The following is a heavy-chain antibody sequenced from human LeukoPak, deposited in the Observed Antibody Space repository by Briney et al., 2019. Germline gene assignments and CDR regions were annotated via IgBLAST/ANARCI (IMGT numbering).Heavy chain of an antibody. CDR2: IIPIFGTA. CDR3: ARRVSGYYVYFDY. J-gene: IGHJ4*02. Sequence: ASVKVSCKASGGTFSSYAISWVRQAPGQGLEWMGGIIPIFGTANYAQKFQGRVTITADESTSTAYMELSSLRSDDTAVYYCARRVSGYYVYFDYWGQGTLVTVSS. V-gene: IGHV1-69*13. CDR1: GGTFSSYA. D-gene: IGHD3-22*01.